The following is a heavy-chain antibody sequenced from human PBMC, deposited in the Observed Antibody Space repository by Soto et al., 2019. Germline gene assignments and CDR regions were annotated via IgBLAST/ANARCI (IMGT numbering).Heavy chain of an antibody. J-gene: IGHJ4*02. CDR3: ARDFSYSYNRSGYYPPHY. CDR1: GYTFTSYG. CDR2: ISAYNGNT. V-gene: IGHV1-18*01. Sequence: ASVKVSCKASGYTFTSYGISWVRQAPGQGLEWMGWISAYNGNTNYAQKHQGRVTMTTDTSTSTAYMELRSLISNDPAVFFFARDFSYSYNRSGYYPPHYGGQGTLVTVSS. D-gene: IGHD3-22*01.